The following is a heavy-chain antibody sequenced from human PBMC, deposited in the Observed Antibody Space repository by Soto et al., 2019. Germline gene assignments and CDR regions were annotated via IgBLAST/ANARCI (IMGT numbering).Heavy chain of an antibody. CDR1: GLTYRDNW. V-gene: IGHV3-7*01. J-gene: IGHJ5*02. CDR3: ARDNGMAGSFDP. Sequence: GGSLRLSCAASGLTYRDNWMSWVRQAPEKGLEWVANINQDGSETSYVDSVKGRFTISRDKSKNSLYLQMNSLRDEDTAVYYCARDNGMAGSFDPWGQGTLVTVSS. CDR2: INQDGSET. D-gene: IGHD2-8*01.